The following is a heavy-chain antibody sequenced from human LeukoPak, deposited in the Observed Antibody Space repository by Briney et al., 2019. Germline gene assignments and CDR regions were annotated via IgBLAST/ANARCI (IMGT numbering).Heavy chain of an antibody. CDR1: GFTFSNSA. J-gene: IGHJ4*02. CDR3: AKTIRTTVTGFDF. V-gene: IGHV3-23*01. D-gene: IGHD4-17*01. Sequence: QAGGSLRLSCAASGFTFSNSAMGWVRQAPGKGLEWVSTISGAGGSKYYAASVKGRFTSSRDNSKSTLYLQMNSLRAEDTAVYYCAKTIRTTVTGFDFWGQGTLVTVSS. CDR2: ISGAGGSK.